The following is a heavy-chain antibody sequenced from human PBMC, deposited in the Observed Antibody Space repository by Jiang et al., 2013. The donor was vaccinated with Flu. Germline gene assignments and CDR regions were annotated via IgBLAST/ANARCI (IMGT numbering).Heavy chain of an antibody. V-gene: IGHV1-8*01. CDR2: MNPNSGNT. CDR1: GYTFTSYD. D-gene: IGHD3-16*01. Sequence: GAEVKKPGASVKVSCKASGYTFTSYDINWVRQATGQGLEWMGWMNPNSGNTGYAQKFQGRVTMTRNTSISTAYMELSSLRSEDTAVYYCARGRVGIASVGGEDAFDIWGQGTMVTVSS. CDR3: ARGRVGIASVGGEDAFDI. J-gene: IGHJ3*02.